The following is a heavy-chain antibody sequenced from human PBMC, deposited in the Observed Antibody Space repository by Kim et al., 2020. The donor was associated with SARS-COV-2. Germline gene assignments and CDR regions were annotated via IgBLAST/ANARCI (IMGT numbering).Heavy chain of an antibody. J-gene: IGHJ6*02. CDR3: VRGAAGAMDV. D-gene: IGHD6-13*01. CDR1: GFTFSSFS. V-gene: IGHV3-74*01. CDR2: INSDGSSA. Sequence: GGSLRLSCAASGFTFSSFSMHWVRQAPGKGLVWVSRINSDGSSASYADIVKGRFTISRDNAKNTLYLQMNSLRAEDTAVYYCVRGAAGAMDVWGQGTKVTVSS.